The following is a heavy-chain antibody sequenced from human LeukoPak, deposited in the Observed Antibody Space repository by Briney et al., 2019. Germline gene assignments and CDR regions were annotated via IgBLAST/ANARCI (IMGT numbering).Heavy chain of an antibody. Sequence: GGSLRLSCAASGFTFSIYSMNWVRQAPGKGLEWVSYVSRRSSTIYYADFVKGRFTISRDNAKNSLYLQMNSLRAEDTAVYYCARDTYYYGSGNNWFDPWGQGTLVTVSS. CDR2: VSRRSSTI. CDR1: GFTFSIYS. D-gene: IGHD3-10*01. V-gene: IGHV3-48*04. J-gene: IGHJ5*02. CDR3: ARDTYYYGSGNNWFDP.